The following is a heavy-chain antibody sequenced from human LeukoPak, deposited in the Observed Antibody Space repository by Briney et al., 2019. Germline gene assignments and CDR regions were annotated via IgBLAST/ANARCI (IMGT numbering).Heavy chain of an antibody. J-gene: IGHJ6*03. CDR1: EFTFSSYG. Sequence: PGGTLRLSCTASEFTFSSYGMSWVRQAPGKGLEWVSGISGGGDRTYFADSVKGRFTISRDNSKKTLYLQMNSLRAEDMALYYCAKGGGGRLIYYYYMDVWGKGTTVTVSS. V-gene: IGHV3-23*01. D-gene: IGHD3-16*01. CDR3: AKGGGGRLIYYYYMDV. CDR2: ISGGGDRT.